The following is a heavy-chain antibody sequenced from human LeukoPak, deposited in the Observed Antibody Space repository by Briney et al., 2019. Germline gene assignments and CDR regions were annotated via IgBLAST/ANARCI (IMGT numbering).Heavy chain of an antibody. D-gene: IGHD6-13*01. Sequence: SETLSLTCAVYGGSFSGYYWSWIRQPPGKGLEWIGEIYHSGSTNYNPSLKSRVTISVDKSKNQFSLKLSSVTAADTAVYYCARVSSIAAAGRFYNWFDPWGQGTLVTVSS. V-gene: IGHV4-34*01. CDR1: GGSFSGYY. CDR2: IYHSGST. CDR3: ARVSSIAAAGRFYNWFDP. J-gene: IGHJ5*02.